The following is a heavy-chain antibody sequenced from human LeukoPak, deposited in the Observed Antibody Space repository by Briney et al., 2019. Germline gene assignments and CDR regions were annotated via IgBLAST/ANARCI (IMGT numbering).Heavy chain of an antibody. Sequence: SVKVSCKASGFTFTSSAVQWVRQARGQRLEWIGWIVVGSGNTNYAQKFQERVTITRDMSTSTAYMELSSLRSEDTAVYYCAAGIKRITIFGVVIDDYFDYWGQGTLVTVSS. V-gene: IGHV1-58*01. CDR3: AAGIKRITIFGVVIDDYFDY. J-gene: IGHJ4*02. D-gene: IGHD3-3*01. CDR1: GFTFTSSA. CDR2: IVVGSGNT.